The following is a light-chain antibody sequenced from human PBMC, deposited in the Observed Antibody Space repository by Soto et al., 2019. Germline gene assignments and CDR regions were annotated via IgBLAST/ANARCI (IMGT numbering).Light chain of an antibody. CDR2: EAS. Sequence: DIQMTQSPSTLFASVGDTVTITCRASQRIGRWVAWYQQKPGKGPKLLIYEASSLESGVPSRFSGSGSGTEFTLTINSLQPDDFAIYYCQQYNTYWAFGQGTKV. CDR3: QQYNTYWA. CDR1: QRIGRW. J-gene: IGKJ1*01. V-gene: IGKV1-5*03.